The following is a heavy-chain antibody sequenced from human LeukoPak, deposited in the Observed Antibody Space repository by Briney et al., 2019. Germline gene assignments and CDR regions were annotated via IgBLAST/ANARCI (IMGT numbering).Heavy chain of an antibody. CDR2: ISPNSGGT. D-gene: IGHD2-2*03. J-gene: IGHJ6*03. CDR1: GYTFTDYY. V-gene: IGHV1-2*02. CDR3: ARHGYCGNPRCYPYYYYIDV. Sequence: ASVKVSCKASGYTFTDYYVHWVRQAPGEGLEWMGWISPNSGGTNYAQKFQGRVTMTRDTSITTAYMELSGLRSDDTAVYYCARHGYCGNPRCYPYYYYIDVWGKGTKVTVSS.